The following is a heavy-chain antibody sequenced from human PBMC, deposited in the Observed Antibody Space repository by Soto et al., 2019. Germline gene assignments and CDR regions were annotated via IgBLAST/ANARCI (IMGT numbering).Heavy chain of an antibody. CDR2: ILPILDTS. V-gene: IGHV1-69*01. J-gene: IGHJ4*02. D-gene: IGHD3-16*01. Sequence: QVQLVQSGAEVKKPGSSVRVSCKASGGTFSHHAYNWVRQAPGQGLEWMGGILPILDTSDYAQNFQDRVTFTSDEITSTAYMELSSLRSEDMAVYYCARGSLGRPYYFDFWGQGTLVTVSS. CDR1: GGTFSHHA. CDR3: ARGSLGRPYYFDF.